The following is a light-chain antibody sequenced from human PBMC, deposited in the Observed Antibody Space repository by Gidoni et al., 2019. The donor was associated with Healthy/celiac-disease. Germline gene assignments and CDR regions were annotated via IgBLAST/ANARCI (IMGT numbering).Light chain of an antibody. Sequence: EIVLTQSPATLSLSPGERATLSCRASQSVSSYLAWYQQKPGQAPRLLIYDASNRATGIPARFSGSGSGTEFTLTISSLEPEDFAVYYCQQRSNWPPLFTFGSGTKVDIK. CDR1: QSVSSY. CDR2: DAS. V-gene: IGKV3-11*01. CDR3: QQRSNWPPLFT. J-gene: IGKJ3*01.